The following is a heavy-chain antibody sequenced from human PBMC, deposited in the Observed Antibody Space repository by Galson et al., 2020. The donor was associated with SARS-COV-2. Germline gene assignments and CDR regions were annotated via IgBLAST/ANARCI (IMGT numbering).Heavy chain of an antibody. CDR2: INSDGSST. Sequence: GESLKISCAASGFTFSSYWMHWVRQAPGKGLVWVSRINSDGSSTSYADSVKGRFTISRDNAKNTLYLQMNSLRAEDTAVYYCARSNRVYDFWSGYHDDYWGQGTLVTVSS. CDR1: GFTFSSYW. J-gene: IGHJ4*02. V-gene: IGHV3-74*01. CDR3: ARSNRVYDFWSGYHDDY. D-gene: IGHD3-3*01.